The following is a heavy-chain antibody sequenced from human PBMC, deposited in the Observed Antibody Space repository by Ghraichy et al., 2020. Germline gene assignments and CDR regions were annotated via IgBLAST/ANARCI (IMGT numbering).Heavy chain of an antibody. CDR1: GGSISSNY. D-gene: IGHD3-9*01. CDR3: ARDSDYDILTGLIAFDI. Sequence: SETLSLTCTVSGGSISSNYWSWIRQPPGKGLEWIGYIYYSGSANYNPSLKSRVTISKDTSKNQFSLKLSSVTAADTAVYYCARDSDYDILTGLIAFDIWGQGTMVTVSS. J-gene: IGHJ3*02. CDR2: IYYSGSA. V-gene: IGHV4-59*01.